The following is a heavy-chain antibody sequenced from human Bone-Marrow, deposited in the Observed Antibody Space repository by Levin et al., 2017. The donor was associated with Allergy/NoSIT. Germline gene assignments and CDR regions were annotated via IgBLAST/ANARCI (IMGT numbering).Heavy chain of an antibody. CDR3: ARDSGPRFCSGGTCFGLDV. D-gene: IGHD2-15*01. Sequence: SETLSLSCAVSGDSIINNIWWSWVRQPPGRGLEWLGEIFHTGSTNYNPSLESRVTISVDKSKNHVSLKLTSVTASDTAVYYCARDSGPRFCSGGTCFGLDVWGQGTTVVVSS. J-gene: IGHJ6*02. V-gene: IGHV4-4*02. CDR1: GDSIINNIW. CDR2: IFHTGST.